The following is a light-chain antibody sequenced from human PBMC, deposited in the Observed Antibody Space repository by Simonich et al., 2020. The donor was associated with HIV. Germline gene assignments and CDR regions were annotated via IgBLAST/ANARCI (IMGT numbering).Light chain of an antibody. CDR1: SSNIGAGYD. CDR2: GNS. V-gene: IGLV1-40*01. J-gene: IGLJ3*02. Sequence: QSVLTQPPSVSGAPGQRVTFSCTGSSSNIGAGYDVHWYQQLPGTAPKLLIYGNSNRPSGVPDRFSGSKSGTSASLAITGLQAEDEADYYCQSSDSSLSGSVFGGGTKLTVL. CDR3: QSSDSSLSGSV.